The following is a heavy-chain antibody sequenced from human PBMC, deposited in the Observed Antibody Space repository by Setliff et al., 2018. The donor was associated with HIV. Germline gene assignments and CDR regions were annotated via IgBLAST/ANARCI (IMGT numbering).Heavy chain of an antibody. CDR3: ARSFDILTGDLDY. CDR1: GHTFASYG. Sequence: ASVKVSCKASGHTFASYGITWVRQAPGQGLEWMGWITAYNANTRYAQKFEGRVTMTTDTSTSTAYMELSSLKSEDTAVYYCARSFDILTGDLDYWGQGTLVTVSS. D-gene: IGHD3-9*01. CDR2: ITAYNANT. V-gene: IGHV1-18*01. J-gene: IGHJ4*02.